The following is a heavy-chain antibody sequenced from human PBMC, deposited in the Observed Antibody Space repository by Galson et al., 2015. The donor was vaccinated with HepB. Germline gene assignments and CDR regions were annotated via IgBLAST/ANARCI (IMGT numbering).Heavy chain of an antibody. D-gene: IGHD1-26*01. Sequence: SVKVSCKVSGYTFTSYYMHWVRQAPGQGLEWMGRINPNSGGTNYAQKFQGRVTMTRDTSISTAYMELSRLRSDDTAVYYCASGSDRGMGAFDIWGQGTMVTVSS. J-gene: IGHJ3*02. CDR3: ASGSDRGMGAFDI. V-gene: IGHV1-2*06. CDR1: GYTFTSYY. CDR2: INPNSGGT.